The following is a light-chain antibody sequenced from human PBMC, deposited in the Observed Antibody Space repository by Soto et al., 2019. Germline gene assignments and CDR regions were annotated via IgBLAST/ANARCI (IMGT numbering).Light chain of an antibody. CDR3: QQYNNWSPWT. CDR1: QSVSSN. J-gene: IGKJ1*01. CDR2: DAS. V-gene: IGKV3-15*01. Sequence: EVVMTQSPATLSVSPGERATLSCRASQSVSSNLAWYQQKPGQAPRLLIYDASTRATGIPARFSGSGSATEFTLTISSLQSEDFAVYYCQQYNNWSPWTFGQGTKVEIK.